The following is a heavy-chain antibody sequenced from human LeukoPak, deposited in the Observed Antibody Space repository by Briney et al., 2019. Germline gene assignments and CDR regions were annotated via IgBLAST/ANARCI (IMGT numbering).Heavy chain of an antibody. CDR2: ISGSGGST. D-gene: IGHD2-21*01. J-gene: IGHJ3*02. Sequence: GGSLRLSCAASGFTFSNYSMTWVRQAPGKGLEWVSAISGSGGSTYYADSVKGRFTISRDNSKNTLYLQMNSLRAEDTAIYYCAEEGEDYAFDIWGQGTMVTVSS. CDR1: GFTFSNYS. CDR3: AEEGEDYAFDI. V-gene: IGHV3-23*01.